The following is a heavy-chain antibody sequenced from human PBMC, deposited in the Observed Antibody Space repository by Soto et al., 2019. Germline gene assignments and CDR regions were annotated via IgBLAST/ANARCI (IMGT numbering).Heavy chain of an antibody. CDR3: ASLDYGDYGHPDY. CDR1: GFTFSSYS. V-gene: IGHV3-21*01. J-gene: IGHJ4*02. D-gene: IGHD4-17*01. Sequence: EVQLVESGGGLVKPGGSLRLSCAASGFTFSSYSMNWVRQAPGKGLEWVSSISSSSSYIYYADSVKGRFTISRDNAKNSLYLQMNSLRAEDTAVYYCASLDYGDYGHPDYWGQGTLVTVSS. CDR2: ISSSSSYI.